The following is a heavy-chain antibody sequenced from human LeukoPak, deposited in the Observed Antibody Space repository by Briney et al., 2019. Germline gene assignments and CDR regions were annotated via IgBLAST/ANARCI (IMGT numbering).Heavy chain of an antibody. CDR1: SGSISSGGYY. D-gene: IGHD5-18*01. J-gene: IGHJ4*02. CDR2: IYYSGST. V-gene: IGHV4-31*03. CDR3: ASRIDYSYGIDY. Sequence: SETLSLTCTVSSGSISSGGYYWSWIRQHPGKGLEWIGYIYYSGSTYYNPSLKSRVTISEDTSKNQFSLKLSSVTAADTAVYYCASRIDYSYGIDYWGQGTLVTVSS.